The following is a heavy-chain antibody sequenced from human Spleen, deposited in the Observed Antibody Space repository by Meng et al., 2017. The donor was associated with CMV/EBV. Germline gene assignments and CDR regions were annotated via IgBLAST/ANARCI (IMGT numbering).Heavy chain of an antibody. Sequence: KISCKGSGYSFTSYWIGWVRQMPGKGLEWMGGIIPISATVNYAQKFQGRVTLTTDESTNTAYMELTGLTSDDTAVYYCARWSISLQHWGQGTLVTVSS. D-gene: IGHD3-3*02. J-gene: IGHJ1*01. CDR2: IIPISATV. CDR1: GYSFTSYW. V-gene: IGHV1-69*05. CDR3: ARWSISLQH.